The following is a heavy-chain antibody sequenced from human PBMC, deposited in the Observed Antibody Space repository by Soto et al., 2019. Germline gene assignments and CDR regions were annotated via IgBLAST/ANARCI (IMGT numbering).Heavy chain of an antibody. CDR2: INGSGGST. Sequence: GGSLRLSCAASGFTFSSYAMSWVRQAPGKGLEWVSAINGSGGSTYYADSVKGRFTISRDNSKNTLYLQMNSLRAEDTAVYYCAKAYSSGWSKFDPWGQETLVTVSS. J-gene: IGHJ5*02. D-gene: IGHD6-19*01. CDR1: GFTFSSYA. V-gene: IGHV3-23*01. CDR3: AKAYSSGWSKFDP.